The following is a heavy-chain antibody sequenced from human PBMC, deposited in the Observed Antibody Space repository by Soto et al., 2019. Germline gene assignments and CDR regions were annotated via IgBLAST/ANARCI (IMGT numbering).Heavy chain of an antibody. Sequence: GASVKVSCKASGFTFTSSAISWVRQAPGQGLEWMGGIIPIFGTANYAQKFQGRVTITADESTSTAYMELSSLRSEDTAVYYCARSIAAAGTGVYWGQGTLVTVSS. CDR1: GFTFTSSA. V-gene: IGHV1-69*13. J-gene: IGHJ4*02. CDR2: IIPIFGTA. CDR3: ARSIAAAGTGVY. D-gene: IGHD6-13*01.